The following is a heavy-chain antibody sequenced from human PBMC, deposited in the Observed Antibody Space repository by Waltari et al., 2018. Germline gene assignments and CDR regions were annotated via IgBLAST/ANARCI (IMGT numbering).Heavy chain of an antibody. CDR2: FRHPDRA. CDR1: GASFSSYY. CDR3: MRGGNYEFCSHSPFVGP. J-gene: IGHJ5*02. Sequence: QVQLQQWCAGLLKPSETLSLTCAVYGASFSSYYWGWVRQSPGKGLEWIGQFRHPDRANYVLCLEGRDSISVDTPAIQCPLTLQSVTAADTGLYFCMRGGNYEFCSHSPFVGPWGQGTLVTISS. V-gene: IGHV4-34*02. D-gene: IGHD3-3*01.